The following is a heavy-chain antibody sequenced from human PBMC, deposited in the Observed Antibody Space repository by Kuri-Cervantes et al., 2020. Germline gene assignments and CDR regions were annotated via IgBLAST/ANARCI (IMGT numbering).Heavy chain of an antibody. CDR3: ASSSRRGYSAYLFDY. CDR1: GYTFTSYY. D-gene: IGHD5-12*01. V-gene: IGHV1-46*01. CDR2: INPSGGST. J-gene: IGHJ4*01. Sequence: ASVKVSCKASGYTFTSYYMHWVRQAPGQGLEWMGIINPSGGSTSYAQKFQGRVTITADESTSTAYMELSSLRSEDTAVYYCASSSRRGYSAYLFDYWGQGTLVTVSS.